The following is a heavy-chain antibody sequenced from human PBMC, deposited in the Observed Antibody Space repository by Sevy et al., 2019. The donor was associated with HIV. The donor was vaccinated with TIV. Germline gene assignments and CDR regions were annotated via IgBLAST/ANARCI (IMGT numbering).Heavy chain of an antibody. J-gene: IGHJ3*02. CDR1: GGSISSGSYY. V-gene: IGHV4-61*02. Sequence: SETLSLTCTVSGGSISSGSYYWSWIRQPAGKGLEWIGRIYTSGSTNYNPSLKSRVTISVDTSKNQFSLKLSFVTAADTAVYYCARDYSEYYDILTGYSRGDAFDIWGQGTMVTVSS. D-gene: IGHD3-9*01. CDR3: ARDYSEYYDILTGYSRGDAFDI. CDR2: IYTSGST.